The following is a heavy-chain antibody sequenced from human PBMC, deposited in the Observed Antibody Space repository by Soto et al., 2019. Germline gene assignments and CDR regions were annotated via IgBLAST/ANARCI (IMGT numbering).Heavy chain of an antibody. V-gene: IGHV1-18*01. D-gene: IGHD2-2*01. J-gene: IGHJ4*02. CDR1: GYTFTSYC. CDR3: ARYFRDSCTGTSCIYFDY. Sequence: ASVKVSCKASGYTFTSYCVSWVRQAPGQGLEWVGWISASSGDTNSAKTLQGRVTLTTDTSAGTAYMDLTSLRSDDTAVYYCARYFRDSCTGTSCIYFDYWGQGTQVTVSS. CDR2: ISASSGDT.